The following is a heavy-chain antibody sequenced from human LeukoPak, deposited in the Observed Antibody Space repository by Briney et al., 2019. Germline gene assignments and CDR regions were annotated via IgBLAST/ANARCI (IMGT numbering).Heavy chain of an antibody. CDR3: AKATPIAAAGYFDF. V-gene: IGHV3-30*18. Sequence: GGSLRLSCAASGFTFSSYGMHWVLQAPGKGLEWVAVVSYDGGTKLYAGSVKGRFTISRDNSKNTLYLQMNSLRAEDTAIYYCAKATPIAAAGYFDFWGQGTLVTVSS. CDR2: VSYDGGTK. CDR1: GFTFSSYG. J-gene: IGHJ4*02. D-gene: IGHD6-13*01.